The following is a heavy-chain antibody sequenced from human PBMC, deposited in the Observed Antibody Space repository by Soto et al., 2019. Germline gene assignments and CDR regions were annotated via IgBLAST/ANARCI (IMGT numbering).Heavy chain of an antibody. CDR1: GYIFSNYE. J-gene: IGHJ4*01. D-gene: IGHD3-3*01. V-gene: IGHV1-18*01. CDR3: ARVQGAMHSFGVLTGAEY. CDR2: ISPNNGDT. Sequence: QVQLVQSGAEMKKPGASVKVSCKASGYIFSNYEISWVRQAPGQGLEWMGWISPNNGDTNYAQKYQGRLTMTKDPSTSTAEMEQRGLKYHDAATYNGARVQGAMHSFGVLTGAEYRG.